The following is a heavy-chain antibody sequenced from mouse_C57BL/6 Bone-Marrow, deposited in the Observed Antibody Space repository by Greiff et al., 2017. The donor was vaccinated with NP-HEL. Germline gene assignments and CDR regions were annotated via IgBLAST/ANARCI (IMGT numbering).Heavy chain of an antibody. D-gene: IGHD3-2*02. CDR3: ARDRTAQATWLAY. J-gene: IGHJ3*01. CDR1: GFTFSSYA. Sequence: DVMLVESGGGLVKPGGSLKLSCAASGFTFSSYAMSWVRQTPEKRLEWVATISDGGSYTYYPDNVKGRFTISRDNAKNNLYLQMSHLKSEDTAMYYCARDRTAQATWLAYWGQGTLVTVSA. CDR2: ISDGGSYT. V-gene: IGHV5-4*01.